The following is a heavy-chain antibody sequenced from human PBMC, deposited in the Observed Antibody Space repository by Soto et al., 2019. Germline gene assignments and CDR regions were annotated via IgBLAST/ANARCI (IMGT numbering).Heavy chain of an antibody. J-gene: IGHJ5*02. CDR2: ISGSGGST. CDR1: GFTFSSYA. CDR3: AKGQAIFGVVTLHWFDP. D-gene: IGHD3-3*01. Sequence: EVQLLESGGGLVQPGGSLRLSCAASGFTFSSYAMSWVRQAPGKGLEWVSAISGSGGSTYYADSVKGRFTISRDNTKNTMYIQMNSLRAEDTAVYYCAKGQAIFGVVTLHWFDPWGQGTLVTVSS. V-gene: IGHV3-23*01.